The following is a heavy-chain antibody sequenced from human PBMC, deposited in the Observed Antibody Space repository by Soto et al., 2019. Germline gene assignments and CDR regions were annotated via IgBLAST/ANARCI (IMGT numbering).Heavy chain of an antibody. Sequence: GGSLRLSCAASGFTFSNAWMNWVRQAPGKGLEWVGRIKSKTDGGTTDYAAPVKGRFTISRDDSKNTLYLQMNSLKTEDTAVYYCIGVLVPASYPNYFDYWGQGTLVTVSS. D-gene: IGHD2-2*01. CDR1: GFTFSNAW. CDR3: IGVLVPASYPNYFDY. CDR2: IKSKTDGGTT. J-gene: IGHJ4*02. V-gene: IGHV3-15*07.